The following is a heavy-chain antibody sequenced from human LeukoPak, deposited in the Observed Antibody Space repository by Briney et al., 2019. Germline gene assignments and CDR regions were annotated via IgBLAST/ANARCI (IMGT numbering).Heavy chain of an antibody. CDR2: IYTRGGT. CDR3: ERAGELWVTDY. J-gene: IGHJ4*02. CDR1: GGSISSYY. V-gene: IGHV4-4*08. Sequence: PSETLSLTCTVSGGSISSYYWSWIRQPPGKGLEWIGRIYTRGGTDYNSSLKSRLTISIDTSKNQFSLKLSSVTAADTAVYYCERAGELWVTDYWGQGILVTVSS. D-gene: IGHD1-7*01.